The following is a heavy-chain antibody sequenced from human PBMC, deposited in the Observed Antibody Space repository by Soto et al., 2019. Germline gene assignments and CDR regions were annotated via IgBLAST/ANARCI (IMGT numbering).Heavy chain of an antibody. D-gene: IGHD3-10*01. Sequence: QITLKEAGPTLVIPTQTLTLTCTFSVFSLSTTGVGVGWIRQPPGKALEWLALIYWDDDKPNSPSLKSRLTLTEDTANNEVILTLTNMHPVDTATSCSAQGLRRYGLAGQRATYLDPWGQATGVTVSS. V-gene: IGHV2-5*02. CDR3: AQGLRRYGLAGQRATYLDP. CDR2: IYWDDDK. J-gene: IGHJ5*02. CDR1: VFSLSTTGVG.